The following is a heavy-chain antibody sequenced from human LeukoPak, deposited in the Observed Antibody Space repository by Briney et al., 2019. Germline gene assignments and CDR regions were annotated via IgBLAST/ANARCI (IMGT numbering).Heavy chain of an antibody. V-gene: IGHV3-7*01. J-gene: IGHJ4*02. CDR3: ASWTSSSSNY. CDR1: GFTFITSW. D-gene: IGHD6-6*01. CDR2: IKPDGSEK. Sequence: GWSLRLSCAASGFTFITSWMSWLRQAPGKGLEWVAHIKPDGSEKYYVDSVKGRFTISRDNAKNSLSLQMNSLRAEDTAVYYCASWTSSSSNYWGQGTLVTVSS.